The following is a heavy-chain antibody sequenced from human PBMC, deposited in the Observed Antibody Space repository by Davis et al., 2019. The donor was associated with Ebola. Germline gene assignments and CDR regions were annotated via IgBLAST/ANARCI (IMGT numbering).Heavy chain of an antibody. V-gene: IGHV1-2*04. D-gene: IGHD1-26*01. CDR2: INPNSGGT. J-gene: IGHJ4*02. CDR3: ARKSGSYPRTFDY. CDR1: GYTFTSYD. Sequence: ASVKVSCKASGYTFTSYDINWVRQATGQGLEWMGWINPNSGGTNYAQKFQGWVTMTRDTSISTAYMELSRLRSDDTAVYYCARKSGSYPRTFDYWGQGTLVTVSS.